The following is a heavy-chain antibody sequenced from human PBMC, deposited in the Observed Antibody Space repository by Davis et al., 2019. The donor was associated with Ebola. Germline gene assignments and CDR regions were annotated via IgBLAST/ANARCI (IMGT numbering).Heavy chain of an antibody. CDR1: GFTVSSNY. Sequence: PSETLSLTCAASGFTVSSNYMSWVRQAPGKGLEWVSVIYSGGSTYYADSVKGRFTISRDNSKNTLYLQMNSLRAEDTAVYYCARERGFYGMDVWGQGTTVTVSS. CDR2: IYSGGST. V-gene: IGHV3-66*01. J-gene: IGHJ6*02. D-gene: IGHD3-16*01. CDR3: ARERGFYGMDV.